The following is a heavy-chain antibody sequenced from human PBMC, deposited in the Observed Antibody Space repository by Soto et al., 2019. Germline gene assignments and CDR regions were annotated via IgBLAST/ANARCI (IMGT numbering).Heavy chain of an antibody. CDR3: ASGQVGATTWFDP. CDR1: GASISSGGYY. CDR2: IYDNGTT. V-gene: IGHV4-31*03. J-gene: IGHJ5*02. D-gene: IGHD1-26*01. Sequence: SETLSLTCTVSGASISSGGYYWSWIRQDPGKGLEWLGYIYDNGTTYYNPSLKSRVSISRDKSKNQFSLKMTSLTAADTAVYYCASGQVGATTWFDPWGQGTKVTVSS.